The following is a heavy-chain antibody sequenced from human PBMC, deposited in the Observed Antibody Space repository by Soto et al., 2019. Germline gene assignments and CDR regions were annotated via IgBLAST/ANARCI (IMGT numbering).Heavy chain of an antibody. CDR2: ISSNGGST. J-gene: IGHJ4*02. CDR1: GFTFSRYA. CDR3: VKDSALLEASWFFDY. Sequence: PGGSLRLSCSASGFTFSRYAMHWVRQAPGKGLEYVSAISSNGGSTYYADSLKGRFTISRDNSKNTLYLQMSSLRAEDTAVYYCVKDSALLEASWFFDYWGQGTLVTVSS. V-gene: IGHV3-64D*06. D-gene: IGHD3-22*01.